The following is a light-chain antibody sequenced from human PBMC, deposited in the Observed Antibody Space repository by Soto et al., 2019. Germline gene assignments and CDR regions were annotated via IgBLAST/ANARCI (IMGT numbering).Light chain of an antibody. CDR3: QQRSNWPPIT. Sequence: EIVLTQSPGTLSLSPGERATLSCRASQSVSSSYLAWYHQKPGQAPRLLIYASSSRATGIPDRFSGSGSGTDFTLTISSLEPEDFAVYYCQQRSNWPPITFGQGTRLEIK. V-gene: IGKV3D-20*02. CDR2: ASS. CDR1: QSVSSSY. J-gene: IGKJ5*01.